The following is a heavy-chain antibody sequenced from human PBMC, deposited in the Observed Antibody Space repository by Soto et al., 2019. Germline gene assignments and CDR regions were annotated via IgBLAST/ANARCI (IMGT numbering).Heavy chain of an antibody. V-gene: IGHV3-72*01. CDR2: SRTKGDGYST. CDR1: GFSLSDHY. J-gene: IGHJ3*02. Sequence: GRSLRLSCVVSGFSLSDHYMDWVRQAPGKGLEWVGRSRTKGDGYSTDYAASVKGRFTLSRDELKNSLYLQMNSLKVDDTAVYYCARRGRCAFHIWGQGTMLTLSS. CDR3: ARRGRCAFHI.